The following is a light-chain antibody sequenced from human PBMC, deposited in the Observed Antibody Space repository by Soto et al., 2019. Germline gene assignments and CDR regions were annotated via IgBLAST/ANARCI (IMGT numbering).Light chain of an antibody. CDR1: NIGSKG. CDR3: QVWDRTSDHVV. J-gene: IGLJ2*01. CDR2: YDS. V-gene: IGLV3-21*04. Sequence: SYELTQPPSVSVAPGKTASITCGGNNIGSKGVHWYQQKPGQAPMMVIFYDSDRPSGIPERFSGSNSGNAATLTISGVEAGDEADYYCQVWDRTSDHVVFGGGTKLTVL.